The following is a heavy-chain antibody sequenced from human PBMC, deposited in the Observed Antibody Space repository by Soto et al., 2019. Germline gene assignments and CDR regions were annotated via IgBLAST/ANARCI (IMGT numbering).Heavy chain of an antibody. D-gene: IGHD5-12*01. Sequence: QVQLVQSGAEVKKPGASVKVSCKASGYTFTSYGISWVRQAPGQGLEWMGWISAYNGNTNYAQKLQGRVTMTTDTSTSTAYMELRSLRSDDTAVYYCARRVDGYQQEFYYYYGMDVWGQGTTVTVSS. CDR3: ARRVDGYQQEFYYYYGMDV. V-gene: IGHV1-18*04. J-gene: IGHJ6*02. CDR1: GYTFTSYG. CDR2: ISAYNGNT.